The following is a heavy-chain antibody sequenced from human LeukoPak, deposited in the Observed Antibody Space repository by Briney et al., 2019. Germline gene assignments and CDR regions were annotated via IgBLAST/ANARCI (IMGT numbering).Heavy chain of an antibody. D-gene: IGHD1-26*01. Sequence: GGSLRLSCAASGFTFSSYAMSWVRQAPGKGLEWVSGISGSGGSTYHADSVKGRFTISRDNFKNTLSLQMNSLRAEDTAVYYCAKDLSSGSYDYWGQGTLVTVSS. CDR1: GFTFSSYA. J-gene: IGHJ4*02. CDR2: ISGSGGST. CDR3: AKDLSSGSYDY. V-gene: IGHV3-23*01.